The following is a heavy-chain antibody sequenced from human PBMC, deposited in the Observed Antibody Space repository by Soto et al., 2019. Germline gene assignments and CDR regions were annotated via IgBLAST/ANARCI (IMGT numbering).Heavy chain of an antibody. J-gene: IGHJ3*02. CDR3: AFRGYCSGGSCYSGDYAFDI. CDR1: GFTFSSYG. Sequence: QVQLVESGGGVVQPGRSLRLSCADSGFTFSSYGMHWVRQAPGKGLEWVAVISYDGSNKYYADSVKGRFTISRDNSKNTLYLQMNSLRAEDTAVYYCAFRGYCSGGSCYSGDYAFDIWGQGTMVTVSS. V-gene: IGHV3-30*03. CDR2: ISYDGSNK. D-gene: IGHD2-15*01.